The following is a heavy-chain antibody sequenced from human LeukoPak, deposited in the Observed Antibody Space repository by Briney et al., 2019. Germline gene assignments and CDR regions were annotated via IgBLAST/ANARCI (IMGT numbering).Heavy chain of an antibody. CDR2: ISAYNGNT. J-gene: IGHJ4*02. CDR1: GYTFTSYG. D-gene: IGHD3-10*01. CDR3: ARDGSGSYYNAAFDY. Sequence: GASVEVSCKASGYTFTSYGISWVRQAPGQGLEWMGWISAYNGNTNYAQKLQGRVTMTTDTSTSTAYMELRSLRSDDTAVYYCARDGSGSYYNAAFDYWGQGTLVTVSS. V-gene: IGHV1-18*01.